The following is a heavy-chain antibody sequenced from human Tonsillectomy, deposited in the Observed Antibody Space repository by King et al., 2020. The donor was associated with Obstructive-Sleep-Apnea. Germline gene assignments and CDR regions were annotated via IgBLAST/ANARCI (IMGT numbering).Heavy chain of an antibody. CDR2: IRSSGSIM. D-gene: IGHD3-22*01. CDR3: ARDQPYHSESSGPIDY. Sequence: VQLVESGGGVVQPGGSLRLSCAASGFTFSSYTMNWVRQAPGKGLEWISFIRSSGSIMFYADSVKGRFTISRDNSKNSLYLQMNRLRAEDTAVYYCARDQPYHSESSGPIDYWGQGTLVTVSS. CDR1: GFTFSSYT. V-gene: IGHV3-48*04. J-gene: IGHJ4*02.